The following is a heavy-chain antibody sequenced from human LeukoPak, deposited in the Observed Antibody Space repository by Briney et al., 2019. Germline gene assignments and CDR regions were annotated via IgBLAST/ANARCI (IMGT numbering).Heavy chain of an antibody. CDR3: VRGSSTWSPLGDY. V-gene: IGHV3-74*01. CDR1: GFTFSTYW. D-gene: IGHD6-13*01. Sequence: SGGSLRLSCAASGFTFSTYWMHRVRQAPGQGPVWVSRISPDGSTTTYADSVRGRFSISRDNAKNTLYMQMNSLRVDDTALYYCVRGSSTWSPLGDYWGQGTLVTVST. J-gene: IGHJ4*02. CDR2: ISPDGSTT.